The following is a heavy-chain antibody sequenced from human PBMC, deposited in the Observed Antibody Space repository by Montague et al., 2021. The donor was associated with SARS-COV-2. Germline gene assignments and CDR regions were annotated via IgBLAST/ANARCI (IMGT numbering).Heavy chain of an antibody. J-gene: IGHJ6*02. Sequence: SETLSLTRDVYGGSFSSYWSWIRQPPGRGLEWVGQISHGGGTNYNPSLKSRVTISVDTSKNQVSLKLSSVTAADTAVYYCASRCGGGRCYFGMDVWGQGTTVTVSS. V-gene: IGHV4-34*01. CDR3: ASRCGGGRCYFGMDV. D-gene: IGHD2-15*01. CDR1: GGSFSSY. CDR2: ISHGGGT.